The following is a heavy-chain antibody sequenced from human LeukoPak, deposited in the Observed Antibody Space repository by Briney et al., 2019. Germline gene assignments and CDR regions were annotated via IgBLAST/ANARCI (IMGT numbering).Heavy chain of an antibody. V-gene: IGHV1-2*02. D-gene: IGHD2-2*01. CDR2: INPNSGGT. CDR1: GYTFTGYY. J-gene: IGHJ6*02. CDR3: ARDARNIVVVPAAMHRYYYYGMDV. Sequence: ASVKVSCKASGYTFTGYYMHWVRQAPGQGLEWMGWINPNSGGTNYAQKFQGRVTMTRDTSNSTAYMELSRLRSDDTAVYYCARDARNIVVVPAAMHRYYYYGMDVWGQGTTVTVSS.